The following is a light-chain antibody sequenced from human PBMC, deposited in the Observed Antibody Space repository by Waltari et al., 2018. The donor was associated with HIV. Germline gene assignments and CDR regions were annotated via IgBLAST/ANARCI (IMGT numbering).Light chain of an antibody. V-gene: IGLV3-19*01. CDR1: SLRNYY. Sequence: SSELTQDPAVSVALGQTVRITCQGDSLRNYYASWYQQKPGQAPVLVIYGKNNRPSGIPDRFSGSDSGNTATLTITGAQAEDEADYYCKSRGSDVNHLVFGGGTHLTVL. J-gene: IGLJ3*02. CDR3: KSRGSDVNHLV. CDR2: GKN.